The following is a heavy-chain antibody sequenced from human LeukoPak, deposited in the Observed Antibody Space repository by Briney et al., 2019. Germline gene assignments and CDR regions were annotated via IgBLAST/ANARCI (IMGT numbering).Heavy chain of an antibody. D-gene: IGHD3-3*01. CDR1: GFAFSSYW. V-gene: IGHV3-7*05. Sequence: GSLRLSCAASGFAFSSYWMNWVRQAPGKGLEWVANIKPDGSEKWYVDSVKGRFTISRDNGKNSLNLQLNSLRAEDTAVYYCARDFSAFDIWGQGTMVTVSS. J-gene: IGHJ3*02. CDR2: IKPDGSEK. CDR3: ARDFSAFDI.